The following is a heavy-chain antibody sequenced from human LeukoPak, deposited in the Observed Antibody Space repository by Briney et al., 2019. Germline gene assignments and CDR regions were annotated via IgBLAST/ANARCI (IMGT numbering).Heavy chain of an antibody. CDR2: ISYDGSNK. Sequence: PWGSLRLSCAASGFTFSSYAMHWVRQAPGKGLEWVAVISYDGSNKYYADSVKGRFTISRDNSKNTLYLQMNSLRAEDTAVYYCARGRKFGELLVPIDYWGQGTLVTVSS. J-gene: IGHJ4*02. CDR1: GFTFSSYA. D-gene: IGHD3-10*01. CDR3: ARGRKFGELLVPIDY. V-gene: IGHV3-30*04.